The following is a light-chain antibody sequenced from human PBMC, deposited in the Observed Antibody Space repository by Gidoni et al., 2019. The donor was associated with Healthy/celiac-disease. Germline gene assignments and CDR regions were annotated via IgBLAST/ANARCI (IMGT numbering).Light chain of an antibody. CDR1: QSVLYSSNNKNY. J-gene: IGKJ2*01. CDR2: WAS. Sequence: DLVMPHSPDSLAVSLGERATINCKSSQSVLYSSNNKNYLAWYQQKPGQPPKLLIYWASTRESGVPDRFSGSGSGTDFTLTISSLQAEDVAVYYCQQYYSTPYTFGQGTKLEIK. CDR3: QQYYSTPYT. V-gene: IGKV4-1*01.